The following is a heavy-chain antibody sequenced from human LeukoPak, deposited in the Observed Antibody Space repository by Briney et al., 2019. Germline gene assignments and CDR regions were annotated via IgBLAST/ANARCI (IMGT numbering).Heavy chain of an antibody. CDR1: GATLSSYA. CDR2: IIPIFGTA. D-gene: IGHD5-12*01. Sequence: GASVKVSCKASGATLSSYAISWVRQAPGQGLEWMGGIIPIFGTANYAQKFQGRVTITADESTSTAYMELSSLRSEDTAVYYCARDGGYVPLGWFDPWGQGTLVTVSS. J-gene: IGHJ5*02. V-gene: IGHV1-69*13. CDR3: ARDGGYVPLGWFDP.